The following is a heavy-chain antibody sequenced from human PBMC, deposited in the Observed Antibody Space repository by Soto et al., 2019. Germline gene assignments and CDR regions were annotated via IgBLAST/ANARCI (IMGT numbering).Heavy chain of an antibody. CDR3: ARGDYYDIHDY. CDR1: GYTFTSYA. D-gene: IGHD3-22*01. V-gene: IGHV1-3*01. Sequence: QVQLVQSGGEVKKPGASVKVSCKASGYTFTSYAMHWMRQAPGQRLEWMGWINAGNGNTKYSQKFQGRVTITRDTSASTAYMEVSSLRSEDTAVYYCARGDYYDIHDYWGQGTLVTVSS. CDR2: INAGNGNT. J-gene: IGHJ4*02.